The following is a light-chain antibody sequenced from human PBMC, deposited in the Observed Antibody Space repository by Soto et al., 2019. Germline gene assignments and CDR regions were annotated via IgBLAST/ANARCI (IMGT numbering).Light chain of an antibody. CDR2: DVS. CDR1: SSDVGVYNS. V-gene: IGLV2-14*01. CDR3: SSYTSTSSYV. J-gene: IGLJ1*01. Sequence: QSVLTQPASVSGSPGQSITISCTGTSSDVGVYNSVSWYQQHPGKAPKLMIYDVSNRPSGVSNRFSGSKSGNTASLTISGLQAEDEADYYCSSYTSTSSYVFGPGTKLTVL.